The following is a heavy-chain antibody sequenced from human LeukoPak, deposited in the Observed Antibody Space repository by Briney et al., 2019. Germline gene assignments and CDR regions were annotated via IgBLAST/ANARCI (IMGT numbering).Heavy chain of an antibody. Sequence: GGSLRLSCAASGFTFSSYEMNRVRQAPGKGLEWVSYISSSGSTIYYADSVKGRFTISRDNAKNSLYLQMNSLRAEDTAVYYCARYHDFWSGYGIFDYWGQGTLVTVSS. CDR3: ARYHDFWSGYGIFDY. J-gene: IGHJ4*02. CDR1: GFTFSSYE. D-gene: IGHD3-3*01. V-gene: IGHV3-48*03. CDR2: ISSSGSTI.